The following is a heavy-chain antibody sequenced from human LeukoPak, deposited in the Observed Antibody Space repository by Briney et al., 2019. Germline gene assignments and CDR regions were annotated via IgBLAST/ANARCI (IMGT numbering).Heavy chain of an antibody. CDR2: IYYSGST. CDR3: ARASLRYYYYMDV. D-gene: IGHD4-17*01. V-gene: IGHV4-39*07. CDR1: GGSISSSSYY. J-gene: IGHJ6*03. Sequence: SETLSLTCTVSGGSISSSSYYWGWIRQPPGKGLEWIGSIYYSGSTYYSPSLKSRVTISVDTSKNQFSLKLSSVTAADTAVYYCARASLRYYYYMDVWGKGTTVTVSS.